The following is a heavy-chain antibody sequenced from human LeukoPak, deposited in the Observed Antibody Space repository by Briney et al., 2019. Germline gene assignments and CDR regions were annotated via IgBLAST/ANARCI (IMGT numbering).Heavy chain of an antibody. CDR3: ARGVRWLQLSYFDY. V-gene: IGHV4-31*03. D-gene: IGHD5-24*01. J-gene: IGHJ4*02. CDR2: IYYSGST. Sequence: SQTLSLACPVSGGSISSGVYYWSWIRQHPGKGLEWIGYIYYSGSTYYNPSLKSRVTISVGTSKNQFSLKLSSVTAADTAVYYCARGVRWLQLSYFDYWGQGTLVTVSS. CDR1: GGSISSGVYY.